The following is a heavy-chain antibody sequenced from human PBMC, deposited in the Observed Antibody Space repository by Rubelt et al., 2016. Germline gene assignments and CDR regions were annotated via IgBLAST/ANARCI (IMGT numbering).Heavy chain of an antibody. D-gene: IGHD2-21*01. CDR3: ARGSYYFDY. Sequence: EVQLVESGGGLVQPGGSLRLSCAASGFTFSSYWMHWVRQVPGKGLVWVARINIDAVTTTYVDSVKGRFTISRDNAKNTLYLQMNSLRDEDTAVYYCARGSYYFDYWGQGTLVTVSS. J-gene: IGHJ4*02. CDR1: GFTFSSYW. CDR2: INIDAVTT. V-gene: IGHV3-74*02.